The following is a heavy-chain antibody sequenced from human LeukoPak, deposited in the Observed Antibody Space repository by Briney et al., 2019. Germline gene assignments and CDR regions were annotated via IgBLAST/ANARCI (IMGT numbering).Heavy chain of an antibody. J-gene: IGHJ4*02. CDR1: GGSISSYY. CDR3: ARGVYIAAAQYGY. V-gene: IGHV4-59*01. Sequence: SETLSLTCTVSGGSISSYYWSWIRQPPGKGLEWIGYIYYSGTTDYNPSLKSRVTITVDTSKNQFSLKLSSVTAADTAVYYCARGVYIAAAQYGYWGQGTLVTVSS. D-gene: IGHD6-13*01. CDR2: IYYSGTT.